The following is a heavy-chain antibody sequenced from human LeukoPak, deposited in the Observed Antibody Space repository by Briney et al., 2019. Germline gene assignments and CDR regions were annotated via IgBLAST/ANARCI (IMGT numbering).Heavy chain of an antibody. J-gene: IGHJ4*02. D-gene: IGHD3-3*01. Sequence: HPGGSLRLSCAASGFTFSSYAMSWLRQAPGKGLEGVSALSGSGNGTYYADSVKGRFTIARDNAKNSVHLEMNSLRADDTAVYYCARSARLMKGVVEVTALDDWGQGTLVTVSS. CDR2: LSGSGNGT. V-gene: IGHV3-23*01. CDR1: GFTFSSYA. CDR3: ARSARLMKGVVEVTALDD.